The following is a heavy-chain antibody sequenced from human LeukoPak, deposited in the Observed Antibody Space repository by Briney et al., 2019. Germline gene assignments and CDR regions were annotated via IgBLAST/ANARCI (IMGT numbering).Heavy chain of an antibody. CDR1: GFTFSSYS. CDR2: ISSSSSTI. CDR3: ARDKNDFWSGYSPY. D-gene: IGHD3-3*01. V-gene: IGHV3-48*01. Sequence: PGGSLRLSCAASGFTFSSYSMNWVRQAPGKGLEWVSYISSSSSTIYYADSVKGRFTISRDNAKNSLYLQMNSLRAEDTAVYYCARDKNDFWSGYSPYWGPGTLVTVSS. J-gene: IGHJ4*02.